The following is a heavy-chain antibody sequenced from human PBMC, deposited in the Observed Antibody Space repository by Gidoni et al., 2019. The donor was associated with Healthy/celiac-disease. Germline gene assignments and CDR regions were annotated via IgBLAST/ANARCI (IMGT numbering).Heavy chain of an antibody. V-gene: IGHV3-30-3*01. J-gene: IGHJ3*02. CDR3: ARDRYYYGDDAFDI. D-gene: IGHD3-10*01. Sequence: QVQLVESGGGVVQPGRSLRPSWAASGFTCSSYAMHWVRQAPGTGLECVAVISYDGSNKYYADSVKGRFTISRDNSKNTLYLQMNSLRAEDTAVYYCARDRYYYGDDAFDIWGQGTMVTVSS. CDR2: ISYDGSNK. CDR1: GFTCSSYA.